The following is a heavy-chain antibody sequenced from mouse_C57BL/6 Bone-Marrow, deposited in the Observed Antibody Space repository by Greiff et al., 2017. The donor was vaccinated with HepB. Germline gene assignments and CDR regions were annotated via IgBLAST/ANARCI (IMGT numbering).Heavy chain of an antibody. CDR1: GFTFSSYG. J-gene: IGHJ4*01. CDR3: ALPYYYAMDY. V-gene: IGHV5-6*01. CDR2: ISSGGSYT. Sequence: EVKVVESGGDLVKPGGSLNLSCAASGFTFSSYGMSWVRQTPDKRLEWVATISSGGSYTYYPDSVKGRFTISRDNAKNTLYLQMSSLKSEDTAMYYCALPYYYAMDYWGQGTSVTVSS.